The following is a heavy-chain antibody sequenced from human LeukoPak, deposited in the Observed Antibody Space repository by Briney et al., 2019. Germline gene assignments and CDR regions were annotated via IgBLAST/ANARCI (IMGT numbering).Heavy chain of an antibody. CDR3: ARVTVAELEDY. CDR2: ISAYNSNT. CDR1: LYTFTSYG. V-gene: IGHV1-18*01. J-gene: IGHJ4*02. D-gene: IGHD4-23*01. Sequence: ASVTVSCTTSLYTFTSYGISWVGQAPGQELEWMGWISAYNSNTNYAQKLQGRVTMTTDTSTSTAYMELRSLRSDDTAVYYCARVTVAELEDYWGQGTLVTVSS.